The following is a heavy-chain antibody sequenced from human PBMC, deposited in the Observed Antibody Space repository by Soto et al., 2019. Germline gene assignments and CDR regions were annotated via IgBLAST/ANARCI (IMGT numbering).Heavy chain of an antibody. CDR3: ARWTTVTTKAAFDI. CDR2: MNPNSGNT. Sequence: ASVKVSCKASGYTFTSYDINWVRQATGQGLEWMGWMNPNSGNTGYAQKFQGRVTMTRNTSISAAYMELSSLRSEDTAVYYCARWTTVTTKAAFDIWGQGTMVTVSS. D-gene: IGHD4-17*01. J-gene: IGHJ3*02. V-gene: IGHV1-8*01. CDR1: GYTFTSYD.